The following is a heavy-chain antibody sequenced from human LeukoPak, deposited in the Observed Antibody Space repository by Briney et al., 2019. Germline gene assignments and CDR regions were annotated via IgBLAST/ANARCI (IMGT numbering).Heavy chain of an antibody. CDR3: ARASNWNYVYFDY. D-gene: IGHD1-7*01. J-gene: IGHJ4*02. CDR1: GFTFSSYS. Sequence: PGGSLRLSCAASGFTFSSYSMNWVRQAPGKGLEWLSSISSSSRYIYYADSVKGRFSLSRDNAKNPLYLQMNSLRAEDTAVYYCARASNWNYVYFDYWGQGTLVTVSS. V-gene: IGHV3-21*01. CDR2: ISSSSRYI.